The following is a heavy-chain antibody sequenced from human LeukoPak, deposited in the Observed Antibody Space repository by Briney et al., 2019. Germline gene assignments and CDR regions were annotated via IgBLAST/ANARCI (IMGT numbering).Heavy chain of an antibody. Sequence: GGSLRPSCAASGFTFSSFAMSWVRRPPGKGLQWVSAISKSGASTDYADSVKGRFTISRDNSKNTLYLQMNSLRAEDTAVYYCANEATVTTGSACWGQGTLVTVSS. J-gene: IGHJ4*02. D-gene: IGHD4-11*01. CDR3: ANEATVTTGSAC. V-gene: IGHV3-23*01. CDR1: GFTFSSFA. CDR2: ISKSGAST.